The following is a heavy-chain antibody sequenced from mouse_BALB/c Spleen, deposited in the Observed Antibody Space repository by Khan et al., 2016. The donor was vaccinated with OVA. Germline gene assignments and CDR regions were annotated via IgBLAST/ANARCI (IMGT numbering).Heavy chain of an antibody. CDR3: ARREKYGYDPSWFAY. Sequence: QVQLQQPGAELVRPGASVKLSCKASGYTFTSYWMNWVRQRPRQGLEWIGKINPSDSESHYNQMFKDKATLTVDKSSGTAHMQLISLTSEDYAVYYGARREKYGYDPSWFAYWGQGTLVTVSA. D-gene: IGHD2-2*01. CDR1: GYTFTSYW. J-gene: IGHJ3*01. V-gene: IGHV1-52*01. CDR2: INPSDSES.